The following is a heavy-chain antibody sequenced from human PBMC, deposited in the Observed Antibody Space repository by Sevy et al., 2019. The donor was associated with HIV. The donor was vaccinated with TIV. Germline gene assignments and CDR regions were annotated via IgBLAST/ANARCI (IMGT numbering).Heavy chain of an antibody. CDR3: ARGGDIWSGYQNYYYYYGMDV. J-gene: IGHJ6*02. CDR2: IIPIFGTA. CDR1: GGTFSSYA. D-gene: IGHD3-3*01. Sequence: SVKVSCKASGGTFSSYAISWVRQAPGQGLEWMGGIIPIFGTANYAQKFQGRVTITADESTSTAYMELSSLRSEDTAVYYCARGGDIWSGYQNYYYYYGMDVWGQGTTVTVSS. V-gene: IGHV1-69*13.